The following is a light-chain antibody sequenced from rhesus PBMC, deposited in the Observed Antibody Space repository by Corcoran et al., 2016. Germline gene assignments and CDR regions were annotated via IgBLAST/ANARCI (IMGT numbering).Light chain of an antibody. CDR3: QQYSSSPYS. CDR1: QGISNN. Sequence: DIQMTQSPSSLSASVGDRVTLTCQASQGISNNLAWYQHKSGRVPKLEIYAASSLQTGVPSRFTGSGAGTDFTLTISSLQPEDFATYYCQQYSSSPYSFGQGTKVEIK. V-gene: IGKV1S17*01. CDR2: AAS. J-gene: IGKJ2*01.